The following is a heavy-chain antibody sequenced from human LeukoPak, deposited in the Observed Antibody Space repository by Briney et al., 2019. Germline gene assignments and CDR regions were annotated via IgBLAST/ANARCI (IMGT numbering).Heavy chain of an antibody. D-gene: IGHD3-10*01. Sequence: ASVKVSCKASGYTFTSYYMHWVRQAPGQGLEWMGWISAYNGNTNYAQKLQGRVTMTTDTSTSTAYMELRSLRSDDTAVYYCATSQYYYGSGSYYSDYWGQGTLVTVSS. J-gene: IGHJ4*02. CDR1: GYTFTSYY. CDR2: ISAYNGNT. CDR3: ATSQYYYGSGSYYSDY. V-gene: IGHV1-18*04.